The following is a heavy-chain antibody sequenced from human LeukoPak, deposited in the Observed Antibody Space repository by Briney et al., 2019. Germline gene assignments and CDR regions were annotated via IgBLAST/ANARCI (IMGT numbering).Heavy chain of an antibody. CDR3: ARGGPYHYDSSGYFDY. CDR1: GFTVSSNY. CDR2: IYAGGST. Sequence: GGSLRPSCAASGFTVSSNYMSWVRQAPGKGLEWVSLIYAGGSTYYGDSVKGRFTISRDNSKNTVYLQMNSLRAEDTAVYYCARGGPYHYDSSGYFDYWGQRTLVTVSS. V-gene: IGHV3-53*01. D-gene: IGHD3-22*01. J-gene: IGHJ4*02.